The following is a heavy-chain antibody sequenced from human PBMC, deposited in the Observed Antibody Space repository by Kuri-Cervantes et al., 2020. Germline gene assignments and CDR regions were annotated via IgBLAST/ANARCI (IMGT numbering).Heavy chain of an antibody. CDR3: ARDPATRTPLDY. CDR1: GYTFASFG. D-gene: IGHD2-2*01. Sequence: ASVKVSCRASGYTFASFGISWVRQAPGQGLEWMGWVSAYNGDTKYAPKLQGRVTMTRDTSLSTAYMELTSLRPDDTAVYFCARDPATRTPLDYWGQGTPVTVSS. CDR2: VSAYNGDT. V-gene: IGHV1-18*01. J-gene: IGHJ4*02.